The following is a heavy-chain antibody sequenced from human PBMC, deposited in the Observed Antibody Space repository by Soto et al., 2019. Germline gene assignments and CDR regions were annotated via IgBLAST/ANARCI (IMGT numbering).Heavy chain of an antibody. V-gene: IGHV3-33*01. Sequence: QVLLLESGGGVVQPGTSLRLSCAASGFTFRKHVMHWVRQSPGKGLEWLAAMWYDGSYSHQADSVRGRFTFSRDNSKNTVYVQMNDLRPEDTAVYCCAREADAFDFWGQGTMVIVSS. CDR1: GFTFRKHV. J-gene: IGHJ3*01. CDR2: MWYDGSYS. CDR3: AREADAFDF.